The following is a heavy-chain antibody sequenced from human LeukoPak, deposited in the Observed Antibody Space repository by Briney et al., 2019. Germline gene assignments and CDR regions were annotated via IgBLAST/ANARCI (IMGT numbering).Heavy chain of an antibody. J-gene: IGHJ3*02. CDR1: GASISSYY. Sequence: SQTLSLTCTVSGASISSYYWSWVRQPPGKGLEWVGYISYSGSNYNHPSLKNRVTTSVTPSKTQSSLKLSFVAAADKAVYYCAKVANLYDILTGTKSLTHAFDIWGQGRMVTVSS. CDR2: ISYSGSN. V-gene: IGHV4-59*08. D-gene: IGHD3-9*01. CDR3: AKVANLYDILTGTKSLTHAFDI.